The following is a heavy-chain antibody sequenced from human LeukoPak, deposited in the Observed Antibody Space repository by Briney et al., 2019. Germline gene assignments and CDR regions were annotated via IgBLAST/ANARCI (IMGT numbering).Heavy chain of an antibody. CDR2: VSGGSGNT. Sequence: AGSLTLSCAASGFTFSSYAMNWVRQAPATGLEWVSTVSGGSGNTYYAESVKGRFTIYRDSSKNTLYLQMISLRAEDTAVYYCAKKMGSGTLYYFDYWGQGTLVTVSS. CDR3: AKKMGSGTLYYFDY. CDR1: GFTFSSYA. D-gene: IGHD3-10*01. J-gene: IGHJ4*02. V-gene: IGHV3-23*01.